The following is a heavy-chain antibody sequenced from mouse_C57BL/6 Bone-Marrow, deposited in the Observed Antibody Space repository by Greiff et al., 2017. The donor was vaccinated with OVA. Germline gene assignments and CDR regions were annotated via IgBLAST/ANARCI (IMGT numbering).Heavy chain of an antibody. V-gene: IGHV1-50*01. CDR1: GYTFTSYW. CDR2: IDPSDSYT. Sequence: VKLQQPGAELVKPGASVKLSCKASGYTFTSYWMQWVKQRPGQGLEWIGEIDPSDSYTNYNQKFKGKATLTVDTSSSTAYMQLSSLTSEDSAVYYCARDNYPDYWGQGTTLTVSS. J-gene: IGHJ2*01. CDR3: ARDNYPDY.